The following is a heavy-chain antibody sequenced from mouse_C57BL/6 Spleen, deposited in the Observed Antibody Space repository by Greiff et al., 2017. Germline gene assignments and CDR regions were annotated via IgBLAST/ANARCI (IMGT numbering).Heavy chain of an antibody. CDR2: IDPETGGT. Sequence: VQLQESGAELVRPGASVTLSCKASGYTFTDYEMHWVKQTPVHGLEWIGAIDPETGGTAYNQKFQGKAILTADKSSSTAYMELRSRTSDDTAVYYCTRVDLFAYWGQGTLVTVSA. V-gene: IGHV1-15*01. CDR1: GYTFTDYE. D-gene: IGHD1-1*02. CDR3: TRVDLFAY. J-gene: IGHJ3*01.